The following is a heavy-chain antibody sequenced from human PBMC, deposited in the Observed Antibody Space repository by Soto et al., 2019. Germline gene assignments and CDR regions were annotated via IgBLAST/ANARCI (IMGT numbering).Heavy chain of an antibody. CDR1: GFTFSSYG. V-gene: IGHV3-30*03. CDR2: ISYDGSNK. Sequence: QVQLVESGGGVVQPGRSLRLSCAASGFTFSSYGMHWVRQAPGKGLEWVAVISYDGSNKYYADSVKGRFTISRDNSKNTLYLQXXXXXXEDXAXXYCXXPXXLAYCGGDCYFGTFDYWGQGTLVTVSS. J-gene: IGHJ4*02. CDR3: XXPXXLAYCGGDCYFGTFDY. D-gene: IGHD2-21*02.